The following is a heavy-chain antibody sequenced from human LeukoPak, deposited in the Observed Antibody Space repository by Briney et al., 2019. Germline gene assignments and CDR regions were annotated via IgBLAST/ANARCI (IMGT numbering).Heavy chain of an antibody. CDR3: TVTIFEY. J-gene: IGHJ4*02. D-gene: IGHD3-9*01. CDR2: IRSKAYGGTT. CDR1: GFTFTNYA. Sequence: GGSLRLSCAASGFTFTNYAMTWVRQAPGKGLEWVGFIRSKAYGGTTEYAASVKGRFTISRDDSKSIAYLQMNSLKTEDTAVYYCTVTIFEYWGQGTLVTVSS. V-gene: IGHV3-49*04.